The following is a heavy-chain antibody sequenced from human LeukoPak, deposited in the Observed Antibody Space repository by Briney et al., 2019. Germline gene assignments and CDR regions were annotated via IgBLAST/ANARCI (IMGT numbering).Heavy chain of an antibody. CDR3: ARSWAYYGSGSYWVY. CDR2: INHSGST. Sequence: PSETLSLTCAVYGGSFSNYYWSWIRQPPGKGLEWIGEINHSGSTNYNPSLKSRVTISVDTSKKQFSLKLSSVTAADTAVYYCARSWAYYGSGSYWVYWGQGTLVTVSS. D-gene: IGHD3-10*01. V-gene: IGHV4-34*01. J-gene: IGHJ4*02. CDR1: GGSFSNYY.